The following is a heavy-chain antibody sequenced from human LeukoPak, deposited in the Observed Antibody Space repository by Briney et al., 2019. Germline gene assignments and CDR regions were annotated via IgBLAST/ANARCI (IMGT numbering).Heavy chain of an antibody. J-gene: IGHJ4*02. CDR3: ARDPPWVGATYYFDY. V-gene: IGHV3-30-3*01. CDR1: GFTFSSYA. D-gene: IGHD1-26*01. Sequence: GRSLRLSCAASGFTFSSYAMHWVRQAPGRGLEWLAFISYDGSNKDYADSVKGRFTISRDNSKNALYLQMNSLRAEDTAVFYCARDPPWVGATYYFDYWGQGTLVTVSS. CDR2: ISYDGSNK.